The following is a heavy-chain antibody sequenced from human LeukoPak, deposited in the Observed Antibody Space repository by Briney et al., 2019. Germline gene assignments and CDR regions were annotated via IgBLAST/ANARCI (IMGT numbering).Heavy chain of an antibody. CDR1: GFTFSSYW. D-gene: IGHD6-13*01. V-gene: IGHV3-74*01. CDR2: INSDGSST. J-gene: IGHJ1*01. Sequence: GGSLRLSCAASGFTFSSYWMHWVRQAPGKGLVWVSRINSDGSSTSYADSVKGRFTISRDNSKNTLYLQMNSLRAEDTAVYYCAKDRVAAAGTAEYFQHWGQGTLVTVSS. CDR3: AKDRVAAAGTAEYFQH.